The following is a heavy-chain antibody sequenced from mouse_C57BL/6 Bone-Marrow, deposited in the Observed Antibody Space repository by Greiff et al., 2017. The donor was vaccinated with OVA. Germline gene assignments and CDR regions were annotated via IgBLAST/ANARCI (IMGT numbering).Heavy chain of an antibody. CDR1: GYTFTSYW. CDR3: ARTRDGYYVGFAY. Sequence: VQLQQPGAELVKPGASVKMSCKASGYTFTSYWITWVKQRPGQGLEWIGDIYPGSGSTTYNEKFKSKATLTVDTSSSTAYMQLSRLTSEDSAVYYCARTRDGYYVGFAYWGQGTLVTVSA. J-gene: IGHJ3*01. V-gene: IGHV1-55*01. D-gene: IGHD2-3*01. CDR2: IYPGSGST.